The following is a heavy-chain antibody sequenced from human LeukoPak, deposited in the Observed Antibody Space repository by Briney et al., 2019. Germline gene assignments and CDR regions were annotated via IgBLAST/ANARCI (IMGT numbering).Heavy chain of an antibody. Sequence: GGSLRLSCAASGFTISSNYMSWVRQAPGKGLEWVSYISSSSSTIYYADSVKGRFTISRDNAKNSLYLQMNSLRAEDTAVYYCARVATIFGVVIGRSYYMDVWGKGTTVTVSS. V-gene: IGHV3-48*04. CDR3: ARVATIFGVVIGRSYYMDV. CDR2: ISSSSSTI. CDR1: GFTISSNY. D-gene: IGHD3-3*01. J-gene: IGHJ6*03.